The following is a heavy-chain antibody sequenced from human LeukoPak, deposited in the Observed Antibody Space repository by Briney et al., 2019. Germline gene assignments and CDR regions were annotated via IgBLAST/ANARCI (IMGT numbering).Heavy chain of an antibody. Sequence: ASVKVSCKASGYTFTSYGISWVRQAPGQGLEWMGWISAYNGNTNYAQKLQGRVTMTTDTSTSTAYMELRSLRSDDTAVYYCARVIRGSGWYYFDYWGQGTLVTVSS. D-gene: IGHD6-19*01. CDR2: ISAYNGNT. V-gene: IGHV1-18*01. J-gene: IGHJ4*02. CDR3: ARVIRGSGWYYFDY. CDR1: GYTFTSYG.